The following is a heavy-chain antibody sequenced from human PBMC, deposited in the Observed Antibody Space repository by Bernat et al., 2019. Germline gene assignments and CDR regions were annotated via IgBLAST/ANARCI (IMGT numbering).Heavy chain of an antibody. D-gene: IGHD3-3*01. CDR2: IYYSGST. V-gene: IGHV4-30-4*01. J-gene: IGHJ6*02. CDR1: GGSISSGDYY. Sequence: QVQLQESGPGLVKPSQTLSLTCTVSGGSISSGDYYWSWIRQPPGKGLEWIGYIYYSGSTYYNPSLKSRVTISVDTSKNQFSLKLSSVTAADTAVYYCARVPIFGVAARDGMDVWGQGTTVTVSS. CDR3: ARVPIFGVAARDGMDV.